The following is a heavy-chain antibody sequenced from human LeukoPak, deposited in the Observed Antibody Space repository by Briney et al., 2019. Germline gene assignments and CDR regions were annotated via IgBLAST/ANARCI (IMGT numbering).Heavy chain of an antibody. J-gene: IGHJ4*02. CDR2: IYTSGST. D-gene: IGHD6-13*01. CDR1: GGSISSYY. V-gene: IGHV4-4*09. CDR3: ARRSSSSWFDY. Sequence: SETLSLTCTVSGGSISSYYWSWIRQPPGKGLEWIGYIYTSGSTSYNPSLKSRVTISVDTSKNQFSLKLSSVTAADTAVYYCARRSSSSWFDYWGQGTLVTVSS.